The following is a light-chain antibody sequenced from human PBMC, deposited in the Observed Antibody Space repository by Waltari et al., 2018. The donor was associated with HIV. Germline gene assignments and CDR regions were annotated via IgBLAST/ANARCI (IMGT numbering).Light chain of an antibody. CDR3: CSYAGSSTHV. Sequence: QSALPQPASVSGSPGQSITISCAGTSRDVGSYNVVSWYQQHPGKAPKLMIYEISTRPSGVSNRFSGSKSGNTASLTISGLQAEDEADYYCCSYAGSSTHVFGTGTKVTVL. CDR1: SRDVGSYNV. V-gene: IGLV2-23*02. J-gene: IGLJ1*01. CDR2: EIS.